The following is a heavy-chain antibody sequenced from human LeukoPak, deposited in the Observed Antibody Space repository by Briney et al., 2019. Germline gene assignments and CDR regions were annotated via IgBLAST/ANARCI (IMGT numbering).Heavy chain of an antibody. CDR3: ARTRFGVVTYQPRYYFDY. Sequence: GGSLRLSCAASGFTFSSYAMHWVRQAPGKGLEWVSSISSSSSYIYYADSVKGRFTISRDNAKNSLYLQMNSLRAEDTAVYYCARTRFGVVTYQPRYYFDYWGQGTLVTVSS. V-gene: IGHV3-21*01. CDR2: ISSSSSYI. D-gene: IGHD3-3*01. J-gene: IGHJ4*02. CDR1: GFTFSSYA.